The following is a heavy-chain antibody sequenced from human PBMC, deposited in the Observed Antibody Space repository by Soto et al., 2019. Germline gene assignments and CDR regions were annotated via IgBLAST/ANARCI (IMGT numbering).Heavy chain of an antibody. J-gene: IGHJ5*02. CDR2: VYDGGST. CDR3: VRGSSGDKVVS. V-gene: IGHV4-30-4*01. CDR1: GGSISNVNDC. D-gene: IGHD7-27*01. Sequence: QVQLQESGPGLVKPSETLSLTCTVSGGSISNVNDCWSWIRQSPDKGLEWIGHVYDGGSTYNNPSLPSRVPRSADTSEIEFSGMLMSVAVADTAVYYWVRGSSGDKVVSWGQGTLVSVSS.